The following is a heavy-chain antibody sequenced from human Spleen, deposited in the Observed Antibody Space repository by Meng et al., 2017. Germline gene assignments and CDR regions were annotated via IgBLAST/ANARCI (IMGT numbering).Heavy chain of an antibody. D-gene: IGHD3-22*01. V-gene: IGHV3-21*01. CDR1: GFTFSSYS. Sequence: GESLKISCAASGFTFSSYSVNWVRQAPGKGLEWVSSISNSGGYTYYADSLKGRFTISRDNAKNSLYLQMNSLRAEDTAVYYCARENPYYDSSGYYLANWGQGTLVTVSS. J-gene: IGHJ4*02. CDR3: ARENPYYDSSGYYLAN. CDR2: ISNSGGYT.